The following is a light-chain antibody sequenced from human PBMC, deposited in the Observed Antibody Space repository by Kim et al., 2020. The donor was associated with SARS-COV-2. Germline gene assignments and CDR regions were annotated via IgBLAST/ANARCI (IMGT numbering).Light chain of an antibody. V-gene: IGLV3-1*01. CDR1: KVGDKY. Sequence: VSQGQTATITGAGDKVGDKYVCWYQQKPGQSPVLVIYQDTKRPSGIPERFSGSNSGNTATLTISGTQAMDEADYYCQASGSSTAWVFGGGTKLTVL. CDR3: QASGSSTAWV. CDR2: QDT. J-gene: IGLJ3*02.